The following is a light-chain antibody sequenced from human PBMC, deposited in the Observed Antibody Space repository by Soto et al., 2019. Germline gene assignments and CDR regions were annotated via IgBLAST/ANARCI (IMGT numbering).Light chain of an antibody. J-gene: IGLJ2*01. CDR2: EVV. CDR3: AAWDDSLNGVV. V-gene: IGLV2-8*01. CDR1: KNDIGVYDF. Sequence: QSALTQPPSASGSPGQSVTISCTGTKNDIGVYDFVSWYQHHPGKAPRLIIYEVVQRPSGVPDRFSGSKSGNTASLTVSGLQAADEADYFCAAWDDSLNGVVFGGGTKGTVL.